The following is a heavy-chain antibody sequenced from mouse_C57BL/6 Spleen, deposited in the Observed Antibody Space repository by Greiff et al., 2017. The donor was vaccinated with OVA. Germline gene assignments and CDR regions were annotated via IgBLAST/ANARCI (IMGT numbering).Heavy chain of an antibody. CDR3: ARLEELEAY. CDR1: GYTFTSYG. CDR2: IYPRSGNT. Sequence: QVQLQQSGAELARPGASVKLSCKASGYTFTSYGISWVKQRTGQGLEWIGEIYPRSGNTYYNEKFKGKATLTADKSSSTAYMELRSLTSEVSAVYFCARLEELEAYWGQGTLVTVSA. J-gene: IGHJ3*01. V-gene: IGHV1-81*01.